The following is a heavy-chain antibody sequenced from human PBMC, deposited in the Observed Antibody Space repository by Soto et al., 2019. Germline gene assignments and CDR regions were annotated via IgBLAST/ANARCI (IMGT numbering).Heavy chain of an antibody. J-gene: IGHJ5*02. CDR1: GYTFTSYY. CDR2: INPSGGST. D-gene: IGHD3-10*01. Sequence: ASVKVSCKASGYTFTSYYMHWVRQAPGQGLEWMGIINPSGGSTSYAQKFQGRVTMTRDTSTSTVYMELSSLRSEDTAVYYCARSSHFTMVRGVVYNWFDPWGQGTLVTVSS. V-gene: IGHV1-46*01. CDR3: ARSSHFTMVRGVVYNWFDP.